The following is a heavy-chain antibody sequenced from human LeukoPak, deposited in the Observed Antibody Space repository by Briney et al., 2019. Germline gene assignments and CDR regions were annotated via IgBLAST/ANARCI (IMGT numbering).Heavy chain of an antibody. J-gene: IGHJ5*02. D-gene: IGHD3-9*01. CDR3: ARERFLVRVVRAWFDP. CDR1: GGSISSYY. Sequence: PSETLSLTCTVSGGSISSYYWSWIRQPPGKGLEWIGYIYYSGSTNYNPSLKSRVTISVDTSKNQFSLKLSSVTAADTAVYYCARERFLVRVVRAWFDPWGQGTLVTVSS. CDR2: IYYSGST. V-gene: IGHV4-59*12.